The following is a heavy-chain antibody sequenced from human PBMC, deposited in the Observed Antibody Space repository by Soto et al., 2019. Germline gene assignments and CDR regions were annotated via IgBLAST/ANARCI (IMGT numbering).Heavy chain of an antibody. V-gene: IGHV5-51*01. CDR1: GYIFTKHW. CDR3: ARRALDPRGHYYPHNSFDS. D-gene: IGHD3-22*01. J-gene: IGHJ5*01. CDR2: IDPVDSDD. Sequence: GESLKISCQGSGYIFTKHWIAWVRQKPGKGLEWIGIIDPVDSDDRYSPSFEGQVTISVDKPKNTAFLRWDKLKTSDTDTYFCARRALDPRGHYYPHNSFDSWGQGTQLTVSS.